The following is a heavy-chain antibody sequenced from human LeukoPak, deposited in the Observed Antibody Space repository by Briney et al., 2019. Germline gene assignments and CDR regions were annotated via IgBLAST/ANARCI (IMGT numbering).Heavy chain of an antibody. D-gene: IGHD6-25*01. CDR2: VYYTGKT. V-gene: IGHV4-39*01. CDR3: VKHLPSGTPFNYYYYYYMDV. Sequence: SETLSLTCSVSGASVTSPAYYWGWIREPPGKGLEWIGSVYYTGKTYHKSFLQSRVSISVDTSKNQFSLQVTSVTAADTAVYYCVKHLPSGTPFNYYYYYYMDVWGKGTTITVSS. J-gene: IGHJ6*03. CDR1: GASVTSPAYY.